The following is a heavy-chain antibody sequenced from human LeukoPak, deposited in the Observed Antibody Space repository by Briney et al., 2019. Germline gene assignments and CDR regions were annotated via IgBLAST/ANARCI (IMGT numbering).Heavy chain of an antibody. CDR1: GFTFSSYA. V-gene: IGHV3-7*01. Sequence: GGSLRLSCAASGFTFSSYAMNWVRQAPGKGLEWVANIKQDGSEKYYVDSVKGRFTISRDNAKDSLYLQMNSLRAEDTAVYYCARTNYYDSSGYYSYYFDYWGQGTLVTVSS. J-gene: IGHJ4*02. D-gene: IGHD3-22*01. CDR2: IKQDGSEK. CDR3: ARTNYYDSSGYYSYYFDY.